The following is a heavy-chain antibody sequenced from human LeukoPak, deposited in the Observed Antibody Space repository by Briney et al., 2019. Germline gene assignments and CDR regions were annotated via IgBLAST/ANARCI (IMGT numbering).Heavy chain of an antibody. Sequence: ASVKVSCKASGYTFTTYAIHWVRQAPGQGLEWMGWINPNSGGTNYAQKFQGRVTMTRDTSISTAYMELSRLRSDDTAVYYCARGLYYYDSSGYPRLGYWGQGTLVTVSS. D-gene: IGHD3-22*01. V-gene: IGHV1-2*02. CDR2: INPNSGGT. J-gene: IGHJ4*02. CDR3: ARGLYYYDSSGYPRLGY. CDR1: GYTFTTYA.